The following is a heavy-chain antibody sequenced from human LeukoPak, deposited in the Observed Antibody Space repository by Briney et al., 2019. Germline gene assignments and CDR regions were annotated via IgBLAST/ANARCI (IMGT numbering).Heavy chain of an antibody. J-gene: IGHJ5*02. V-gene: IGHV1-2*02. CDR1: GYTFTGYY. Sequence: ASVKVSCKTSGYTFTGYYIHWVRQAPGQGLEWMGWINPNSGGTNYAQNFQGRVTMTRDTSISTAYMELSRLRSDDTAVYYCARDQSEDFINWFDPWGQGTLVTVSS. CDR2: INPNSGGT. D-gene: IGHD2/OR15-2a*01. CDR3: ARDQSEDFINWFDP.